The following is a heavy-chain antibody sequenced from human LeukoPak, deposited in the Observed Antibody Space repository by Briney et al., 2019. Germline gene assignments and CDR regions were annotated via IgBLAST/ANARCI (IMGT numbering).Heavy chain of an antibody. CDR2: IWYDGFNK. D-gene: IGHD7-27*01. CDR1: GFTFSSYV. Sequence: GGSLRLSCAASGFTFSSYVMHWVRQAPGKGLEWVAVIWYDGFNKYYADSVKGRFTISRDNPKNTLYLQMNSLRAEDTAVYYCARDLGNWGWNDFWGQGTLVTVSS. V-gene: IGHV3-33*01. CDR3: ARDLGNWGWNDF. J-gene: IGHJ4*02.